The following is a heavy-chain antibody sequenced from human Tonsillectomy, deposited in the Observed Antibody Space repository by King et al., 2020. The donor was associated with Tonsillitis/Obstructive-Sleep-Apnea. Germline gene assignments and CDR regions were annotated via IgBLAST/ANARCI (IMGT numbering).Heavy chain of an antibody. V-gene: IGHV1-2*02. CDR3: AGGARTRPFDY. J-gene: IGHJ4*02. CDR1: GYTFTGYY. D-gene: IGHD3-16*01. Sequence: QLAQSGTEVKKPGASVKVSCKASGYTFTGYYIHWVRQAPGQGLEWMGWINPKSGGTNYAQKFQGRVTMTRDTSISTAYMELSRLKSDDTAVYYCAGGARTRPFDYWGQGTLVTVSS. CDR2: INPKSGGT.